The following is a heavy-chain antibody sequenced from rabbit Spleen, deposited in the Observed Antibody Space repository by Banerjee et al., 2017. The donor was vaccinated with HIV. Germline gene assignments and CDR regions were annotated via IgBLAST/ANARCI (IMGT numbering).Heavy chain of an antibody. D-gene: IGHD4-1*01. Sequence: QQLVESGGGLVKPGASLTLTCKASGFSFNSGYDMCWVRQARGKGLDWIACIGTSSGGTWYASWAKGRFTISKTSSTTVTLQMTSLTAADTATYFCARAIVPWLGLTRLDLWGPGTLVTV. CDR1: GFSFNSGYD. V-gene: IGHV1S40*01. J-gene: IGHJ3*01. CDR3: ARAIVPWLGLTRLDL. CDR2: IGTSSGGT.